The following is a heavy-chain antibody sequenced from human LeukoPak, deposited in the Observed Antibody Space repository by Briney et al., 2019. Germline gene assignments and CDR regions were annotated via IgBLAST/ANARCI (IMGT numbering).Heavy chain of an antibody. J-gene: IGHJ6*02. CDR2: IGSSGITI. V-gene: IGHV3-48*03. Sequence: PGGSLRLSCAASGFTFSSYEMSWVRQAPGKGLEWVSYIGSSGITIYYADSVKGRFTISRDNAKNSPYLQMNSLRAEDTAVYYCARGHRLYGMDVWGQGTTVTVSS. CDR1: GFTFSSYE. D-gene: IGHD3-16*02. CDR3: ARGHRLYGMDV.